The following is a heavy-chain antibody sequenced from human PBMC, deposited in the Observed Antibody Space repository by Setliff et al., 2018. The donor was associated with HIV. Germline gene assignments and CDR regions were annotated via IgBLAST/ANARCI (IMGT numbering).Heavy chain of an antibody. V-gene: IGHV1-18*01. CDR2: ISAYNGNT. CDR1: GYTFTSYG. J-gene: IGHJ5*02. Sequence: ASVKVSCKASGYTFTSYGISWVRQAPGQGLEWMGWISAYNGNTNYAQKLQGRVTMTTDTSTSTAYMELRSLRSDDTAVYYCARDFVEGIAVTDRFDPWGQGTLVTVSS. CDR3: ARDFVEGIAVTDRFDP. D-gene: IGHD6-19*01.